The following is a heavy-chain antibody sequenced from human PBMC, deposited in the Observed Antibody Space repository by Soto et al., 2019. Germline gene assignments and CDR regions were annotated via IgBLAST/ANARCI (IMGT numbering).Heavy chain of an antibody. J-gene: IGHJ4*02. CDR3: GRAAPDLDS. CDR2: MNPKSGNT. Sequence: QVQLVQSGAEVKKPGASVKVSCKASGYTFTRYDINCVRQATGQGLEWMGWMNPKSGNTGSAQKFQGRVTMTRDTSINTAYMELNSLRSEDTAVYYCGRAAPDLDSWGQGTLVTVSS. D-gene: IGHD6-25*01. CDR1: GYTFTRYD. V-gene: IGHV1-8*01.